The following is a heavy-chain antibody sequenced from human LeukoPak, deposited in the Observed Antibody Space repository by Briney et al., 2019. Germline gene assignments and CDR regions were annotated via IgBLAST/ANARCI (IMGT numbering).Heavy chain of an antibody. CDR1: GGSISSYY. J-gene: IGHJ4*02. CDR3: ARDSRYAGSVFDY. D-gene: IGHD3-10*01. V-gene: IGHV4-59*01. Sequence: SETLSLTCSVSGGSISSYYWSWIQQPPGKGLEWIGYIYYSGSTNYNPSLKSRVTISVDTSKNQFSLKLSSVTAADTAVYYCARDSRYAGSVFDYWGQGTLVTVSS. CDR2: IYYSGST.